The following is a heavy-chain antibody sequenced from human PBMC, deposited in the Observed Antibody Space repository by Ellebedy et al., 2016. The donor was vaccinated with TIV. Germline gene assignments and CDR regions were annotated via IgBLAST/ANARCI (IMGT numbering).Heavy chain of an antibody. V-gene: IGHV3-23*01. D-gene: IGHD1-26*01. CDR1: GFTFSSYA. J-gene: IGHJ6*03. CDR2: ISGSGGST. Sequence: GGSLRLXCAASGFTFSSYAMSWVRPAPGKGLEWVSAISGSGGSTYYADSVKGRFTISRDNSKNTLYLQMNSLRAEDTALYYCAKGGVVGAKDYYYMDVWGKGTTVTVSS. CDR3: AKGGVVGAKDYYYMDV.